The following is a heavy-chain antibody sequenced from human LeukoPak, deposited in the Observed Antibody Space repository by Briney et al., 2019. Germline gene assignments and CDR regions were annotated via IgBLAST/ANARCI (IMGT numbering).Heavy chain of an antibody. CDR1: GFTFNSYA. Sequence: GGSLRLSCAASGFTFNSYAMTWVRQAPGKGLEWVSAITSGGDTYYADSVKGRFTISRDNSKNTLYLQMSNLGAEDTAVYYCTKCAAGGGSCYGWYWGQGSLVTVSS. V-gene: IGHV3-23*01. CDR3: TKCAAGGGSCYGWY. D-gene: IGHD2-15*01. CDR2: ITSGGDT. J-gene: IGHJ4*02.